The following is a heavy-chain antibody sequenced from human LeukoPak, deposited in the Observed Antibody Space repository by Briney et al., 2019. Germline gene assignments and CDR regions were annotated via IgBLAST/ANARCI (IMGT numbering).Heavy chain of an antibody. V-gene: IGHV1-8*02. D-gene: IGHD4-17*01. J-gene: IGHJ4*02. CDR1: GGTFSSYA. Sequence: ASVKVPCKASGGTFSSYAISWVRQAPGQGLEWMGWMNPNSGNTGYAQKFQGRVTMTRNTSISTAHMELSSLRSEDTAVYYCARGSDYGEDYWGQGTLVTVSS. CDR3: ARGSDYGEDY. CDR2: MNPNSGNT.